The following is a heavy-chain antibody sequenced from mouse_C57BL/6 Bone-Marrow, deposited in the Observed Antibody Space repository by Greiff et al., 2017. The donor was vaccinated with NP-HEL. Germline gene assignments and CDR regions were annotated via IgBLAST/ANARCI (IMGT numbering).Heavy chain of an antibody. V-gene: IGHV1-26*01. Sequence: VQLKQSGPELVKPGASVKISCKASGYTFTDYYMNWVKQSHGKSLEWIGDINPNNGGTSYNQKFKGKATLTVDKSSSTAYMELRSLTSEDSAVYYCAMVTTDYFDYWGQGTTLTVSS. J-gene: IGHJ2*01. CDR2: INPNNGGT. CDR3: AMVTTDYFDY. CDR1: GYTFTDYY. D-gene: IGHD2-2*01.